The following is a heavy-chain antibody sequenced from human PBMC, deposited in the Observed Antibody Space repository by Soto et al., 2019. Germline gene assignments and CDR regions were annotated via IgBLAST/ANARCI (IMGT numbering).Heavy chain of an antibody. CDR2: IYYSGRT. Sequence: SETLSLTCTVSGVSISSGGYYWSCIRQHPGKGLEWIGNIYYSGRTYYNPSLKSRVILSVDTSKNHFSLTLTSVTAADSAMYYSASVIGGDSEYFFDFWGPGALVPVSS. V-gene: IGHV4-31*03. CDR3: ASVIGGDSEYFFDF. D-gene: IGHD2-21*02. J-gene: IGHJ4*02. CDR1: GVSISSGGYY.